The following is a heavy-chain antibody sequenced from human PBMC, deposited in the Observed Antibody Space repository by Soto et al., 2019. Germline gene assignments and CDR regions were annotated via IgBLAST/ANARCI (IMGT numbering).Heavy chain of an antibody. CDR3: AARRDGYPAYDY. CDR1: GGSISSGDYY. CDR2: IYYSGST. J-gene: IGHJ4*02. D-gene: IGHD6-25*01. V-gene: IGHV4-30-4*01. Sequence: SETLSLTCTVSGGSISSGDYYWSWIRQPPGKGLEWIGYIYYSGSTYYNPSLKIRVTISVDTSKNQFSLKLSSVTAADTAVYYSAARRDGYPAYDYWGQGTLVTVSS.